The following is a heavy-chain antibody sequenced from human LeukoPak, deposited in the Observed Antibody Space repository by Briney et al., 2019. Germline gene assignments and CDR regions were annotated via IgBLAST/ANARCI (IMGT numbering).Heavy chain of an antibody. CDR3: ARFGGSSWTHGSEYFQH. J-gene: IGHJ1*01. V-gene: IGHV1-46*01. Sequence: VASVKVSCKASGYTFTSYYMHWVRQAPGQGLEWMGIINPSGGSTSYAQKFQGRVTMTRDTSTSTVYMELSSLRSEDTAVYYCARFGGSSWTHGSEYFQHWGQGTLVTVSS. CDR1: GYTFTSYY. D-gene: IGHD6-13*01. CDR2: INPSGGST.